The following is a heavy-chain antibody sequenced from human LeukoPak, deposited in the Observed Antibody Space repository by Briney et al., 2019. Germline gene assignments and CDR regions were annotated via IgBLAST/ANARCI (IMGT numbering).Heavy chain of an antibody. D-gene: IGHD3-3*01. V-gene: IGHV3-11*06. Sequence: GGSLRLSCAASGFTFSDYYMSWIRQAPGKGLEWVSYIGSSRSYTNYADSVRGRFTISRDNAKKSLYLQMNSLRAEDTAVYYCARGFGSGNYYGWGQGTLVTVSS. CDR2: IGSSRSYT. J-gene: IGHJ4*02. CDR1: GFTFSDYY. CDR3: ARGFGSGNYYG.